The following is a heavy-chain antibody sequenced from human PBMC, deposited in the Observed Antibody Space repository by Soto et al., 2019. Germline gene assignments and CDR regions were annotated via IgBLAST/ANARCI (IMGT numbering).Heavy chain of an antibody. D-gene: IGHD3-16*01. Sequence: QITLKESGPTLVRPTQTLTLTCTVSGFSLDTWGVGVGWIRQPPGKAPEWLALIYWDNDKRYSPSLKNRLTLTKDTSKNQVVLTVTNMDPVDTVTYYCARALGSWGAYYFDHWGQGTLVTVSS. J-gene: IGHJ4*02. CDR3: ARALGSWGAYYFDH. V-gene: IGHV2-5*02. CDR2: IYWDNDK. CDR1: GFSLDTWGVG.